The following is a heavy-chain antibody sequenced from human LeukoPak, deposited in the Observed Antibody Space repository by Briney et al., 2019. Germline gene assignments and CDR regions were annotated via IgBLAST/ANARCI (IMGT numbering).Heavy chain of an antibody. Sequence: ASVEVSCKASGYTFTGYYMHWVRQAPGQGLEWMGWINPNSGGTNYAQKFQGRVTMTRDTSISTAYMELSRLRSDDTAVYYCARIAAAATSYFDYWGQGTLVTVSS. V-gene: IGHV1-2*02. CDR1: GYTFTGYY. J-gene: IGHJ4*02. D-gene: IGHD6-13*01. CDR3: ARIAAAATSYFDY. CDR2: INPNSGGT.